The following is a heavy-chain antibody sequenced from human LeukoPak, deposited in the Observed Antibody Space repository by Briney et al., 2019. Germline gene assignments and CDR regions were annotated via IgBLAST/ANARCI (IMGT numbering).Heavy chain of an antibody. D-gene: IGHD6-13*01. Sequence: SETLSLTCAGYGGPFSGYYWSWIRQPPGKGLEWIGEINHSGSTNYNPSLKSRVTISIDTSKKQFSLKLGSVTAADTAVYYCARGGNSSPKGRPSHSWYFDLWGRGTPVTVSS. CDR3: ARGGNSSPKGRPSHSWYFDL. J-gene: IGHJ2*01. V-gene: IGHV4-34*01. CDR1: GGPFSGYY. CDR2: INHSGST.